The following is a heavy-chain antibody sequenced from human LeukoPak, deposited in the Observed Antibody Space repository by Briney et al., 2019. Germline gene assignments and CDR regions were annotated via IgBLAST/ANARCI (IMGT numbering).Heavy chain of an antibody. Sequence: SETLSLTCAVYGGSFSGYYWSWIRQPPGKGLEWIGGINHSGSTNYNPSLKSRVTISVDTSKNQFSLKLSSVTAADTAVYYCAREEYSSSSGENWFDPWGQGTLVTVSS. CDR1: GGSFSGYY. D-gene: IGHD6-6*01. J-gene: IGHJ5*02. CDR2: INHSGST. V-gene: IGHV4-34*01. CDR3: AREEYSSSSGENWFDP.